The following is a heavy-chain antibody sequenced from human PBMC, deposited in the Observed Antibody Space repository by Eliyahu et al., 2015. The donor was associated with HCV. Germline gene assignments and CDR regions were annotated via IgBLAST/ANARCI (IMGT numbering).Heavy chain of an antibody. V-gene: IGHV2-5*02. J-gene: IGHJ4*02. D-gene: IGHD1-26*01. CDR2: IYWDDDK. Sequence: QITLKESGPTLVKPTQTLTLTCTFSGFSLSTSGVGVGWIRQPPGKALEWLVIIYWDDDKRYSPSLRNRLTITKDTSKNQVVLTMTNMDAVDTATYYCAHREETYTWSYIGFDYWGQGTPVTVSS. CDR1: GFSLSTSGVG. CDR3: AHREETYTWSYIGFDY.